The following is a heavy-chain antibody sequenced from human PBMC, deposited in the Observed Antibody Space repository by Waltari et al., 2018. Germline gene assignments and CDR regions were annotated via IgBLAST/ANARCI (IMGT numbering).Heavy chain of an antibody. V-gene: IGHV3-48*02. J-gene: IGHJ4*02. CDR1: GFGSGRPP. CDR3: ARDSGSGWLIDH. CDR2: ISYPSLT. D-gene: IGHD6-19*01. Sequence: EVQLVESGGGLVHPGGSLSLSGSASGFGSGRPPMNWVRQAPGKGLEWVSYISYPSLTHYADSVKGRFTISRDNAKNSLYLQMNSLRDEDTAVYYCARDSGSGWLIDHWGQGTLVTVSS.